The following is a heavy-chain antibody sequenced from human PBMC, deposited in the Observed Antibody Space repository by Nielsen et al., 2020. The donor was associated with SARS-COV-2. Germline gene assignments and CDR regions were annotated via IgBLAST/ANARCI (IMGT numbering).Heavy chain of an antibody. Sequence: GGSLRLSCGASGFRFSDFGMNWVRQAPGKGLEWVADIKPDGSEKFYVDFVKGRFTISRDNAKNSMSLQMNSLRVEDTAVYYCARDWSRAADVWGQGTMVTVSS. CDR1: GFRFSDFG. V-gene: IGHV3-7*01. CDR3: ARDWSRAADV. CDR2: IKPDGSEK. J-gene: IGHJ3*01. D-gene: IGHD2-15*01.